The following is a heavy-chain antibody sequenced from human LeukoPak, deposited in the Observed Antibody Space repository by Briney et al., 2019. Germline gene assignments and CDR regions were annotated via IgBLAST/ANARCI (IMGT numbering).Heavy chain of an antibody. CDR2: VRTDGIGT. CDR1: DFGSHH. Sequence: GGSLRLSCVASDFGSHHMHWVRQAPGKGLVWVSRVRTDGIGTAYADSVKGRFTISRDNAKNTGYLQMNSLRAEDTAVYYCARGGYSSGLDYWGQGTLVTVSS. D-gene: IGHD6-19*01. V-gene: IGHV3-74*01. CDR3: ARGGYSSGLDY. J-gene: IGHJ4*02.